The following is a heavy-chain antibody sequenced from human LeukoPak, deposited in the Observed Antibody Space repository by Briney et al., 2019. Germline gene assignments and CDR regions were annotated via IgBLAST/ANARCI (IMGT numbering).Heavy chain of an antibody. CDR1: GFTFSNYA. D-gene: IGHD2-2*01. J-gene: IGHJ4*02. CDR2: ISSSGSNT. Sequence: GGSLRLSCAASGFTFSNYAMSWVRQAPGKGLEWVSLISSSGSNTYYADSVKGRFTISRDDSKNTLCLQMNSLRAEDTAVYYCAKDIQLTYWGQGALVTVSS. CDR3: AKDIQLTY. V-gene: IGHV3-23*01.